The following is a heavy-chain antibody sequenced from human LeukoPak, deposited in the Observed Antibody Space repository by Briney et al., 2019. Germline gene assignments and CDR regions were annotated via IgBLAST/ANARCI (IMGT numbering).Heavy chain of an antibody. J-gene: IGHJ3*02. CDR2: IYSGDST. CDR1: AFTVSSTY. D-gene: IGHD3-22*01. CDR3: AREGSSGRSDAFDI. V-gene: IGHV3-66*02. Sequence: GGSLRLSCAASAFTVSSTYMSWVRQAPGKGLEWVSVIYSGDSTYYADSVKGRFTISRDNSKNTLYLQMNSLRAEDTAVYYCAREGSSGRSDAFDIWGHGTMVTVSS.